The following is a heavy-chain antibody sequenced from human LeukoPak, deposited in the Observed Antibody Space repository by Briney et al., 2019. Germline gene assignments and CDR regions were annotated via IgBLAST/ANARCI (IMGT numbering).Heavy chain of an antibody. CDR1: GGSISSSSYY. CDR2: IYYSGST. Sequence: KSSETLSLTCTVSGGSISSSSYYWGWIRQPPGKGLEWIGSIYYSGSTYYNPSLKSRVTISVDTSKNQFSLKLSSVTAADTAVYYCAREPQIEYSSSPGFDYWGQGTLVTVSS. CDR3: AREPQIEYSSSPGFDY. J-gene: IGHJ4*02. V-gene: IGHV4-39*07. D-gene: IGHD6-6*01.